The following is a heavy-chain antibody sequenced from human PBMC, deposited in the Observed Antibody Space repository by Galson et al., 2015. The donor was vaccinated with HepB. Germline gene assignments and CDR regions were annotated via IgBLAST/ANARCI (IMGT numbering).Heavy chain of an antibody. Sequence: QAPGKGLEWIGEINYDRVTSYNPSLGSRVTMSIDTSKNQFSLKLNSVTAADTAVYYCARDPPQGGSGWYVPKLAAFDMWGQGTMVTVAS. V-gene: IGHV4-34*01. CDR3: ARDPPQGGSGWYVPKLAAFDM. D-gene: IGHD6-19*01. J-gene: IGHJ3*02. CDR2: INYDRVT.